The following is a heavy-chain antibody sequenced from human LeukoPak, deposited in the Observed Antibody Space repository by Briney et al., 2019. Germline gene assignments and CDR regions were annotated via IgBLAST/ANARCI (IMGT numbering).Heavy chain of an antibody. J-gene: IGHJ6*03. CDR2: INHSGST. CDR3: ARGRGSYGYRRYYYMDV. D-gene: IGHD5-18*01. V-gene: IGHV4-38-2*02. Sequence: SETLSLTCTVSGFSISSGHYWGWVRQPPGKGLEWIGEINHSGSTNYNPSLKSRVTISVDTSKNQFSLKLSSVTAADTAVYYCARGRGSYGYRRYYYMDVWGKGTTVTVSS. CDR1: GFSISSGHY.